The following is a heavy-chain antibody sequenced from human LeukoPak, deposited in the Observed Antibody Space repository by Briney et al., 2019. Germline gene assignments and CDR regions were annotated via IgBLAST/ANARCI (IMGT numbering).Heavy chain of an antibody. V-gene: IGHV3-23*01. Sequence: GWSLTLSCPASGFTFSRYAMSWVRPAPAKGVAGVCAISGSGGSTYYADSVKGRFTISRDNSKITLYLQMNSLRAEYTAVYYCAKRSSAFDIWGQGTMVTVSS. CDR1: GFTFSRYA. CDR3: AKRSSAFDI. CDR2: ISGSGGST. J-gene: IGHJ3*02.